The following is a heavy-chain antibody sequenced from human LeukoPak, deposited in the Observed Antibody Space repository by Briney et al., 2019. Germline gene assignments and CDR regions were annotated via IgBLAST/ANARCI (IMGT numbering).Heavy chain of an antibody. V-gene: IGHV1-2*02. CDR3: ARVGLGIGDAFDI. CDR1: GYTFTGYY. D-gene: IGHD3/OR15-3a*01. Sequence: ASVKVSCKASGYTFTGYYMHWVRQAPGQGLEWMGWINPNSGGTNYAQKFQGRVTMTRDTSVSTAYMELSRLRSDDTAVYYCARVGLGIGDAFDIWGQGTMVTVSS. CDR2: INPNSGGT. J-gene: IGHJ3*02.